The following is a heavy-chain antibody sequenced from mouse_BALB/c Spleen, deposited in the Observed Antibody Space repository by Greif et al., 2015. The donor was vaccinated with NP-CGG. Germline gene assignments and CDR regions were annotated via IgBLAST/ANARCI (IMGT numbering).Heavy chain of an antibody. CDR2: IAPANGDI. CDR1: GFTIKDTY. D-gene: IGHD2-14*01. V-gene: IGHV14-3*02. J-gene: IGHJ3*01. Sequence: EVQLQQSGAELVKPGASVKLSCTASGFTIKDTYMHWVKQRPEQGLEWIGRIAPANGDIKYDPKFQGKATITVDTSSNTAYLRLSILTSEDTAVYYCANAYYRPLGFAYWGQGTLVTVSA. CDR3: ANAYYRPLGFAY.